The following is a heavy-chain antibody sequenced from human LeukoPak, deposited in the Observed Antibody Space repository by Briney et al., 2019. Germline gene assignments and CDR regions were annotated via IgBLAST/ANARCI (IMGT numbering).Heavy chain of an antibody. V-gene: IGHV3-23*01. Sequence: GGSLRRSCAASGFTFSSYAMSWVREAPGKGLEWVSYFSSSGGGTFYAGSVKGRFTISRDNSKNTLYLQMNSLRADDTAVYYCAKAVGHIDYWGQGTLVTVSS. J-gene: IGHJ4*02. CDR1: GFTFSSYA. CDR3: AKAVGHIDY. CDR2: FSSSGGGT.